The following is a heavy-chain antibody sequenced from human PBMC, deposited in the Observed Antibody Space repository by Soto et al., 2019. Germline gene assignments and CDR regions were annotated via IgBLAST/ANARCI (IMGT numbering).Heavy chain of an antibody. V-gene: IGHV3-23*01. D-gene: IGHD3-10*01. CDR3: AKLSGRIMIRGVTLFDP. Sequence: GGSLRLSCAASGFSFSNYAMTWVRQAPGKGLEWVSGISDGGATTYYADSVKGRFTISRDNSKNTLYVEMSSLRAEDTAVYYCAKLSGRIMIRGVTLFDPWGQGTLVTVSS. CDR2: ISDGGATT. CDR1: GFSFSNYA. J-gene: IGHJ5*02.